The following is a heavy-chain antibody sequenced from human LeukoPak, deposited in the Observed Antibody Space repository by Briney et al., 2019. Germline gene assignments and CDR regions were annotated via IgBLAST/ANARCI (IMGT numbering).Heavy chain of an antibody. J-gene: IGHJ5*02. Sequence: SETLSLTCTVSGGSISSGNYYYSWIRQPAGKGLEWLGRIYTSGTTNYNPSLKSRVTISVDTSKNQFSLKLSSVTAADTAVYYCARNTAMVQWFDPWGQGTLVTVSS. CDR1: GGSISSGNYY. V-gene: IGHV4-61*02. CDR2: IYTSGTT. D-gene: IGHD5-18*01. CDR3: ARNTAMVQWFDP.